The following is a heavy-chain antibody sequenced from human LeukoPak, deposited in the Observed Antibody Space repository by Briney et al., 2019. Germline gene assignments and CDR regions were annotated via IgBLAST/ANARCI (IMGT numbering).Heavy chain of an antibody. Sequence: ASVKVSCKASGYTFTGYYMHWVRQAPGQGLEWMGWINPNSGGTNYAQKFQGRVTMTRDTSISTAYMELSRLRSDDTVVYHCARDRATGGSYYGWGQGTLVTVSS. CDR3: ARDRATGGSYYG. V-gene: IGHV1-2*02. CDR1: GYTFTGYY. D-gene: IGHD1-26*01. CDR2: INPNSGGT. J-gene: IGHJ4*02.